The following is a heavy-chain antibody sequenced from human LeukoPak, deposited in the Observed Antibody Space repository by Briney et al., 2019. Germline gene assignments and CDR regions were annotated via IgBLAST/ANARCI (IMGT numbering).Heavy chain of an antibody. Sequence: GGSLRLSCAASGFTVSNNYMRWVRQAPGKGLEWVSLIYSGGSTYYADSVKGRFTISRDNAKNSLYLQMNSLRAEDTAVYYCAELGITMIGGVWGKGTTVTISS. CDR3: AELGITMIGGV. V-gene: IGHV3-66*01. D-gene: IGHD3-10*02. CDR2: IYSGGST. J-gene: IGHJ6*04. CDR1: GFTVSNNY.